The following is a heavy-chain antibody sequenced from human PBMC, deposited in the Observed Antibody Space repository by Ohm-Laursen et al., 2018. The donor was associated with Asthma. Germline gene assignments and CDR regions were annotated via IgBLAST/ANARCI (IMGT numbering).Heavy chain of an antibody. D-gene: IGHD5-18*01. J-gene: IGHJ5*02. CDR2: IKTKSESGTA. Sequence: SLRLSCAASGYTFSRYSIHWVRQIPGKGLEWVGRIKTKSESGTADYAAPVKGRFTISRDDSKTTVFLQMNSLKTEDTAVYYCSTVYGSSYGQHDHWGQGTLVTVSS. V-gene: IGHV3-15*01. CDR1: GYTFSRYS. CDR3: STVYGSSYGQHDH.